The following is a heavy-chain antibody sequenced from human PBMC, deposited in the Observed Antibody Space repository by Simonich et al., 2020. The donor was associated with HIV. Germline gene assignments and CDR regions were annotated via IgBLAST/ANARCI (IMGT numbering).Heavy chain of an antibody. D-gene: IGHD5-12*01. V-gene: IGHV4-59*01. Sequence: QVQLQESGPGLVKPSETLSLTCTVSGGSISSYYWSWIRQPPGKGLEWIGYIYYSGSTNYNPSLTSRVTISVDTSKNQFSLKLSSVTAADTAVYYCARLYSGYDNYFQHWGQGTLVTVSS. CDR1: GGSISSYY. J-gene: IGHJ1*01. CDR2: IYYSGST. CDR3: ARLYSGYDNYFQH.